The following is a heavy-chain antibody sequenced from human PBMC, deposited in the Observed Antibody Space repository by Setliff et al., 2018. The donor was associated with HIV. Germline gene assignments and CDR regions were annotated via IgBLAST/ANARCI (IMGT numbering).Heavy chain of an antibody. CDR3: ARDYGGMTSGWYLSSVFDF. CDR1: GYTFTSYY. Sequence: RASVKVSCKASGYTFTSYYLHWVRQAPGQGLEWLGIINPSGGTTNYAQKFQGRVTMTRDTSTSTLYMELSSLRSEDTAVYYCARDYGGMTSGWYLSSVFDFWGQGTLVTVSS. D-gene: IGHD6-19*01. J-gene: IGHJ4*02. CDR2: INPSGGTT. V-gene: IGHV1-46*01.